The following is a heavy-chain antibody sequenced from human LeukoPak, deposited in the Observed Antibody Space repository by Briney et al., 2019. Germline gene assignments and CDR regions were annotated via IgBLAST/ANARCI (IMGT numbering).Heavy chain of an antibody. D-gene: IGHD3-10*01. CDR2: IIPIFGTA. CDR1: GGTFSSYA. V-gene: IGHV1-69*05. J-gene: IGHJ5*02. CDR3: ARRLLWFGDIRGNWFDP. Sequence: ASVKVSCKASGGTFSSYAISWVRQAPGQGLEWMGGIIPIFGTANYAQKFQGRVTITTDESTSTAYMELSSLRSEDTAVYYCARRLLWFGDIRGNWFDPWAREPWSPSPQ.